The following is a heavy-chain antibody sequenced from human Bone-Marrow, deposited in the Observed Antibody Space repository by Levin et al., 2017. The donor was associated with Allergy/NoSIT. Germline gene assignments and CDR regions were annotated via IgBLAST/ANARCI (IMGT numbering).Heavy chain of an antibody. CDR1: GFTFNTYW. V-gene: IGHV3-7*03. CDR2: IKQDGTEK. Sequence: GGSLRLSCAASGFTFNTYWMSWVRQAPGKGLECVASIKQDGTEKYYVGSVRGRFTISRDNAKNSLYLHMNSLRADDTAVYFCATEGVEKGLPSAYWGQGTQVTVSS. D-gene: IGHD3-3*01. CDR3: ATEGVEKGLPSAY. J-gene: IGHJ4*02.